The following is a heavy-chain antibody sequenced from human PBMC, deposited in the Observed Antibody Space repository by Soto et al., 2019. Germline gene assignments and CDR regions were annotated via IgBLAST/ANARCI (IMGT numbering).Heavy chain of an antibody. CDR1: GGSFSGYY. CDR2: INHSGST. D-gene: IGHD3-9*01. Sequence: SETLSLTCAVYGGSFSGYYWGWIRQPPGKGLEWIGEINHSGSTNYNPSLKSRVTISVDTSKNQFSLKLSSVTAADTAVYYCARMVRYFDWLLRPYFDYWGQGTLVTVSS. V-gene: IGHV4-34*01. J-gene: IGHJ4*02. CDR3: ARMVRYFDWLLRPYFDY.